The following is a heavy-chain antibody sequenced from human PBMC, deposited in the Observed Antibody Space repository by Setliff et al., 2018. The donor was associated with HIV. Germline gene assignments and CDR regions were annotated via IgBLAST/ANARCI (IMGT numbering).Heavy chain of an antibody. V-gene: IGHV3-72*01. CDR1: GFTFSDHY. CDR2: TRNKANSYTT. J-gene: IGHJ4*02. D-gene: IGHD2-21*01. Sequence: GSPGLSCAASGFTFSDHYMDWVRQAPGKGLEWVGRTRNKANSYTTEYAASVKGRFIISRDDSKNSLHLQMSSLRIEDTAMYYCVRQRGDSRLEYWGQGTLVTVSS. CDR3: VRQRGDSRLEY.